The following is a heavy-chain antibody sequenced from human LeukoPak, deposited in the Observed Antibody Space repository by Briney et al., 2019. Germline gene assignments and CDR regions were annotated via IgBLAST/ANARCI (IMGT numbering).Heavy chain of an antibody. Sequence: SKTLSLTCTVSGGSISSYYWSWIRQPPGKGLEWIGYIYTSGSTNYNPSLKSRVTISVDTSKNQFSLKLSSVTAADTAVYYCARKRMDTAMVYYYYYMDVWGKGTTVTVSS. CDR3: ARKRMDTAMVYYYYYMDV. J-gene: IGHJ6*03. V-gene: IGHV4-4*09. CDR1: GGSISSYY. CDR2: IYTSGST. D-gene: IGHD5-18*01.